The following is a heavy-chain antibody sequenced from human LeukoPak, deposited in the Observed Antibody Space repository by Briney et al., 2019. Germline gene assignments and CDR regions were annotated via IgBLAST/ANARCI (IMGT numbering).Heavy chain of an antibody. CDR3: AKSLLTTTTGTGRALGI. D-gene: IGHD1-1*01. V-gene: IGHV3-23*01. CDR2: ISAGGETT. Sequence: GGSLRLSCAASRFRFSTFPMGWVRQAPGKGLEWVSGISAGGETTFYADSVRGRLTISRDNSKNTLYLQMNSLRADDTAVYYCAKSLLTTTTGTGRALGIWGQGTMVTVSS. CDR1: RFRFSTFP. J-gene: IGHJ3*02.